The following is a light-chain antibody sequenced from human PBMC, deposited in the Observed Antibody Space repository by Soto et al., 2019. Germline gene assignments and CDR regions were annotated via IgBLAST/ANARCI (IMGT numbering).Light chain of an antibody. CDR3: QQYGSSPCT. Sequence: VLTQSPGTLSLSPGERATLSCRASQSVTSSYLAWYQQKPGQAPRLLIYGASSRATGIPDRFSGSGSGTDFTLTISRLEPEDFVVYYCQQYGSSPCTFGQGTKVEIK. J-gene: IGKJ1*01. CDR2: GAS. V-gene: IGKV3-20*01. CDR1: QSVTSSY.